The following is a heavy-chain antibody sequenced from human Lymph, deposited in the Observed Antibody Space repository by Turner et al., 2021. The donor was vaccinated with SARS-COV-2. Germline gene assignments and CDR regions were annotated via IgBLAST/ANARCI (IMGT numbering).Heavy chain of an antibody. J-gene: IGHJ4*02. CDR1: GGSISSGDYY. CDR2: IYYSGST. V-gene: IGHV4-30-4*01. D-gene: IGHD2-8*01. Sequence: QVQLQESGQGLVKPSQTLSLTCTVSGGSISSGDYYWSWIRQPPGKGLEWIGYIYYSGSTYYNPSLKSRVTISVDTSKNQFSLKLSSVTAADTAVYYCARVVVLRRAYFDYWGQGTLVTVSS. CDR3: ARVVVLRRAYFDY.